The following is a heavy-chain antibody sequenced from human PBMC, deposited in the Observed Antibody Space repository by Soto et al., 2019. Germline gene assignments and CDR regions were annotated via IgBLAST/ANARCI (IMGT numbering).Heavy chain of an antibody. V-gene: IGHV4-59*08. CDR1: GGSISSYY. J-gene: IGHJ4*02. D-gene: IGHD4-17*01. Sequence: SETLSLTCTVSGGSISSYYWSWIRQPPGKGLEWIGYIYYSGSTNYNPSLKSRVTISVDTSKNQFSLKLSSVTAADTAVYYCAIMTTVTTPRFDYWGQGTLVTVS. CDR2: IYYSGST. CDR3: AIMTTVTTPRFDY.